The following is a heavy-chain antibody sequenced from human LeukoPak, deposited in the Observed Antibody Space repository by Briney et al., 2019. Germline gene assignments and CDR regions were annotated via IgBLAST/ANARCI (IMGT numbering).Heavy chain of an antibody. CDR2: MNPNSGNT. CDR3: ARDDGIGSGTYSFDY. CDR1: VYTFTSYD. D-gene: IGHD3-10*01. Sequence: GASVKVSCKASVYTFTSYDINWVQQATGQGLEWMGWMNPNSGNTGYAQKFQGRVTMTRNTSISTGYMELSSLRSDDTAVYYCARDDGIGSGTYSFDYWGQGTLVSVSS. J-gene: IGHJ4*02. V-gene: IGHV1-8*01.